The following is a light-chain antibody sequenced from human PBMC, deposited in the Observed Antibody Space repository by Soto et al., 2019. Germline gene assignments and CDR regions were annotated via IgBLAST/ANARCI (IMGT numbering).Light chain of an antibody. J-gene: IGLJ1*01. CDR3: QSYDSSPSGSLYV. CDR1: SSNIGAGYD. CDR2: GNS. V-gene: IGLV1-40*01. Sequence: QSVLTQPPSVSGAPGQRVTISCTGSSSNIGAGYDVHWYQQLPGTAPKLLIYGNSNRPSGVPDRFSGSKSGTSASLAITGLQAEHEADYYCQSYDSSPSGSLYVFGTGTKVTLL.